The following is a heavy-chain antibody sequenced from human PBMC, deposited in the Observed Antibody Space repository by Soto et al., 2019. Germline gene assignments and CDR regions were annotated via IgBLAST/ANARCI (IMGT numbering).Heavy chain of an antibody. CDR3: AKDRLQRLVRGWLDP. Sequence: QVRLVESGGGVVQPGRSLRLSCVASGFTLSGYGMHWVRQAPGKGLEWLGVISYDGTNTYYADSVKGRFTVSSDNSKNTLYLQMHSLRPEDTAVYYCAKDRLQRLVRGWLDPWGQGTLVTVSS. V-gene: IGHV3-30*18. CDR1: GFTLSGYG. D-gene: IGHD3-10*01. CDR2: ISYDGTNT. J-gene: IGHJ5*02.